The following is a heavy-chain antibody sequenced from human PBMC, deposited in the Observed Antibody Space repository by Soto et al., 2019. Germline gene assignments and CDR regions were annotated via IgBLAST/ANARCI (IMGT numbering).Heavy chain of an antibody. V-gene: IGHV4-31*03. CDR3: ARRPNLLDAFGI. Sequence: KPSETLSLTCTVSGGSISSGGYYWSWIRQHPGKGLEWIGYFYYSGSTYYNPSLKSRVTISVDTSKNQFSLKLSSVTAADTAVYYCARRPNLLDAFGIWRQGTMVTVSS. CDR1: GGSISSGGYY. J-gene: IGHJ3*02. CDR2: FYYSGST.